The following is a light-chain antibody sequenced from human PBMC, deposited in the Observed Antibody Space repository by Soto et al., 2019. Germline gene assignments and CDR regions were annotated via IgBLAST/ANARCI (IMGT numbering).Light chain of an antibody. CDR3: CSYAGSVV. CDR1: SSDVGSYNL. V-gene: IGLV2-23*01. J-gene: IGLJ2*01. Sequence: QSALTQPASVSGSPGQSITISCTGTSSDVGSYNLVSWYQQHPGKAPKLMIYEGSTRPSGVSNRFSGSKSGNTASLRISGIQAEDGADYYCCSYAGSVVFGGGTKLTVL. CDR2: EGS.